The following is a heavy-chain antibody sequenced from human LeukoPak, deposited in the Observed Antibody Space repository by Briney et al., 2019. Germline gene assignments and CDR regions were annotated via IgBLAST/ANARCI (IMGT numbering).Heavy chain of an antibody. D-gene: IGHD3-10*01. CDR1: GGSISSSSYY. V-gene: IGHV4-39*07. J-gene: IGHJ6*04. Sequence: SETLSLTCTVSGGSISSSSYYWGWIRQPPGKGLEWIGSIYHSGSTYYNPSLKSRVTISVDTSKNQFSLKLSSVTAADTAVYYCARIPLNPYYYGSGCSHLGMDVWGKGTTVTVSS. CDR3: ARIPLNPYYYGSGCSHLGMDV. CDR2: IYHSGST.